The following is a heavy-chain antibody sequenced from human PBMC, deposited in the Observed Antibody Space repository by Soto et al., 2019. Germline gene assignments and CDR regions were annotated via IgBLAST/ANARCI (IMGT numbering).Heavy chain of an antibody. CDR2: VYYSGAT. J-gene: IGHJ4*02. D-gene: IGHD3-16*01. Sequence: QVHLQESGPGLVRPSQTLSLTCTVSGDSMATGGHYYNWIRQVPGKGLEWIGYVYYSGATHYTPSLRARATISRDKSKNQFSLGLISVTAADTAIYYCARDKDLQPTVWGFWGQGIQVTVSS. CDR1: GDSMATGGHY. V-gene: IGHV4-31*03. CDR3: ARDKDLQPTVWGF.